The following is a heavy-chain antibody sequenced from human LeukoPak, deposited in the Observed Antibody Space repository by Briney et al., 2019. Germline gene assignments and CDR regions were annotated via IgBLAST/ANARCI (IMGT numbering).Heavy chain of an antibody. CDR1: GGSTSSGRYY. CDR3: ARSYYDILTGFFFDY. V-gene: IGHV4-31*03. D-gene: IGHD3-9*01. J-gene: IGHJ4*02. Sequence: SETLSLTCTVSGGSTSSGRYYWSWIRQHPGKGLEWIGYIYYSGSAYYNPSLKSRVTISKDTSKTQFSLRLSSVTAADTAVYYCARSYYDILTGFFFDYWGQGTLVTVSS. CDR2: IYYSGSA.